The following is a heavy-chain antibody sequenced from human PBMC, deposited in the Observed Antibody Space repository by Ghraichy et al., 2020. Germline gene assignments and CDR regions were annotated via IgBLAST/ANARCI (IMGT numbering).Heavy chain of an antibody. Sequence: LSLTCAASGFTFSSYGMHWVRQAPGKGLEWVAVISYDGSNKYYADSVKGRFTISRDNSKNTLYLQMNSLRAEDTAVYYCAKDQVAGNWGAFDIWGQGTMVTVSS. D-gene: IGHD7-27*01. V-gene: IGHV3-30*18. CDR3: AKDQVAGNWGAFDI. CDR1: GFTFSSYG. CDR2: ISYDGSNK. J-gene: IGHJ3*02.